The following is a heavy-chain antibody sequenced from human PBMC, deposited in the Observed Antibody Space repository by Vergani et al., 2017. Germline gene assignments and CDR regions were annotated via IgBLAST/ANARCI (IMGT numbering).Heavy chain of an antibody. J-gene: IGHJ4*02. D-gene: IGHD3-3*01. CDR3: ARDTFGYDFLSGYYLNYFDY. V-gene: IGHV3-33*08. CDR2: IWYDGSNK. CDR1: GFTFSSYG. Sequence: VQLLESGGGLVQPGGSLRLSCAASGFTFSSYGMHWVRQAPGKGLEWVAVIWYDGSNKYYADSVKGRFTISRDNSKNTLYLQMNSLRAEDTAVYYCARDTFGYDFLSGYYLNYFDYWGQGTLVTVSS.